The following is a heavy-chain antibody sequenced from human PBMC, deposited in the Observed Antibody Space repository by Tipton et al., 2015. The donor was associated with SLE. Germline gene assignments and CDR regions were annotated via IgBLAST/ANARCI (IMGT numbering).Heavy chain of an antibody. V-gene: IGHV4-59*01. J-gene: IGHJ3*02. Sequence: TLSLTCTVSGGSISSYYWSWIRQPLGKGLEWIGYIYYSGSTNYNPSLKSRVTISVDTSKNQFSLKLSSVTAADTAVYYCARVYSSSWGAFDIWGQGTMVTVSS. CDR1: GGSISSYY. CDR3: ARVYSSSWGAFDI. CDR2: IYYSGST. D-gene: IGHD6-13*01.